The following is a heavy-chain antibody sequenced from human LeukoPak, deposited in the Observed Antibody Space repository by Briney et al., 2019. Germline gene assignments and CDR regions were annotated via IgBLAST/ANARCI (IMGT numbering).Heavy chain of an antibody. CDR1: GFTFSSDD. CDR2: ISGSGGST. D-gene: IGHD3-22*01. Sequence: TGGSLRLSCAASGFTFSSDDMSWVRQAPGKGLVWVTGISGSGGSTYYADSVKGRFTISRDNSKNTLYLRMNGLRAEDTAVYYCAKYTYYYESSGTTALFDYWGQGTLVTVSS. CDR3: AKYTYYYESSGTTALFDY. V-gene: IGHV3-23*01. J-gene: IGHJ4*02.